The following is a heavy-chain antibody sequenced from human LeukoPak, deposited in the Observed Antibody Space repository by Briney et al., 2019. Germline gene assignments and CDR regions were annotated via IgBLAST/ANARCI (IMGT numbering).Heavy chain of an antibody. V-gene: IGHV4-4*07. D-gene: IGHD3-22*01. CDR2: MYSNGNT. CDR3: ARDQAGYYDRTGYFDL. CDR1: GGSISSYY. Sequence: SETLSLTCTVSGGSISSYYWNWIRQPAGKGLQWIGRMYSNGNTTYNPSLKSRVTMSLDTSKNQFSLKLTSATAADTALYYCARDQAGYYDRTGYFDLWGRGTLVTVSS. J-gene: IGHJ2*01.